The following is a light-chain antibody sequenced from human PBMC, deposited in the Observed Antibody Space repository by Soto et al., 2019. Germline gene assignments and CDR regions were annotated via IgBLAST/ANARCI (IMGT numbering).Light chain of an antibody. CDR3: HQYNEYSWR. CDR1: QSISRW. CDR2: DAS. Sequence: MLHCPRTLTESVGDRVTITCRASQSISRWLAWHQQKPGKAPRLLIYDASNLQRGVPSRFSGSGSGTEFTLTITSLQPEEFAAYYCHQYNEYSWRFGQGTKV. J-gene: IGKJ1*01. V-gene: IGKV1-5*01.